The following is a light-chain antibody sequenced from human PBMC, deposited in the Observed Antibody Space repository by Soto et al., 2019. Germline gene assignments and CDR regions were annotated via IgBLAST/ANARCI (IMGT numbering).Light chain of an antibody. V-gene: IGLV2-14*01. CDR1: NSDIGTYNY. CDR3: NSYTTSRTWV. J-gene: IGLJ3*02. CDR2: EVS. Sequence: QSVLTQPASVSGSPGQSITISCTGSNSDIGTYNYVSWYQQHAGKAPRLMIYEVSNRPSGVSDRFSGSKSGNMASLTISGLQPEDEADYYCNSYTTSRTWVFGAGTKLTVL.